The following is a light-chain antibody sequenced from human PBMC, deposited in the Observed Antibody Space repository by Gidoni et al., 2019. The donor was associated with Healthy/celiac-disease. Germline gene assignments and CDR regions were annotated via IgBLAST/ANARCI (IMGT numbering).Light chain of an antibody. CDR2: WAS. J-gene: IGKJ1*01. CDR1: QSVLYSSNNKNY. Sequence: DIVMTQSPDSLAVYLGERATSNCKSSQSVLYSSNNKNYLAWYQQKPGQPPKLLIYWASTRESGVPDRFSGSGSGTDFPLTISSLQAEDVAVYYCQQYYSTPRTFGQGTKVEIK. CDR3: QQYYSTPRT. V-gene: IGKV4-1*01.